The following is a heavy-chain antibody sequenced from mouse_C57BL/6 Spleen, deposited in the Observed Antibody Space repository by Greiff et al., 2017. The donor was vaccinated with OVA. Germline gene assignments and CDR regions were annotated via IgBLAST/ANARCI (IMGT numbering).Heavy chain of an antibody. CDR1: GYTFTSYW. Sequence: QVQLQQSGAELVKPGASVKLSCKASGYTFTSYWMHWVKQRPGQGLEWIGMIHPNSGSTNYNEKFKSKVTLTVDKSSSTAYMQLSSLTSEDSAVYYCARQLPRGYFDYWGQGTTLTVSS. J-gene: IGHJ2*01. D-gene: IGHD4-1*02. V-gene: IGHV1-64*01. CDR2: IHPNSGST. CDR3: ARQLPRGYFDY.